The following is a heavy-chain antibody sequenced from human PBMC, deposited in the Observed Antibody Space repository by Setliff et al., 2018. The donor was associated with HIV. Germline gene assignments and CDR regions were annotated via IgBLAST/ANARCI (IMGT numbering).Heavy chain of an antibody. D-gene: IGHD3-3*01. CDR3: ARDVYFTFSGEVIRHYLDV. Sequence: SVKVSCKVSGDTFRNYALNWVRQAPGQGLEWMGGIIPPVGAAVYAQNFQGRVTITADESTSTVHMELSSLTSEDTAVYYCARDVYFTFSGEVIRHYLDVWGKGTTVTVSS. CDR2: IIPPVGAA. V-gene: IGHV1-69*13. J-gene: IGHJ6*03. CDR1: GDTFRNYA.